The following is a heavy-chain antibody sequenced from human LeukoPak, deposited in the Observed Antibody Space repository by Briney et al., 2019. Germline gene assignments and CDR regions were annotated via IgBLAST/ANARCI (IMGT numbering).Heavy chain of an antibody. V-gene: IGHV3-74*01. J-gene: IGHJ3*02. CDR3: AREPTQSAVGATTHLQDAFDI. Sequence: GGSLRLSCAASGFTFSSYWMHWVRQAPGKGLVWVSRINTDGSSTTYTDSVKGRFTMSRDNAKNTLYLQMNSLRAEDTAVYYCAREPTQSAVGATTHLQDAFDIWGQGTMVTVSS. D-gene: IGHD1-26*01. CDR2: INTDGSST. CDR1: GFTFSSYW.